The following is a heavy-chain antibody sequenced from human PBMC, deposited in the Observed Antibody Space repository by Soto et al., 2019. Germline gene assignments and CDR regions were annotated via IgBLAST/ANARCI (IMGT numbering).Heavy chain of an antibody. CDR3: ARHPASGGIEYYYYGMDV. D-gene: IGHD2-15*01. CDR2: MNPNSGNT. J-gene: IGHJ6*02. V-gene: IGHV1-8*01. CDR1: GYTFTSYD. Sequence: ASVKVSCKASGYTFTSYDINWVRQATGQGLELMGWMNPNSGNTGYAQKFQGRVTMTRNTSISTAYMELSSLRSEDTAVYYCARHPASGGIEYYYYGMDVWGQGTTVTVSS.